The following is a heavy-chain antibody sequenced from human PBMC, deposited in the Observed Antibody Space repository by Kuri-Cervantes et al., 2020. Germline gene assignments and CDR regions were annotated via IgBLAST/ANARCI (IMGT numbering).Heavy chain of an antibody. V-gene: IGHV3-23*01. D-gene: IGHD6-19*01. CDR1: GFTFSSYG. CDR3: AKDRRSSGWYGVQYY. J-gene: IGHJ4*02. CDR2: ISGSGGST. Sequence: GGSLRLSCAASGFTFSSYGMHWVRQAPGKGLEWVSAISGSGGSTYYADSVKGRFTISRDNSKNTLYLQMNSLRAEDTAVYYCAKDRRSSGWYGVQYYWGQGTLVTVSS.